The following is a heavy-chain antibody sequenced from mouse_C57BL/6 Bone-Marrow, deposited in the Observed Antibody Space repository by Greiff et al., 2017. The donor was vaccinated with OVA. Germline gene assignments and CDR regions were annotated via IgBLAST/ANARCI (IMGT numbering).Heavy chain of an antibody. CDR3: ARTVLLRSYAMDY. V-gene: IGHV1-9*01. J-gene: IGHJ4*01. CDR2: ILPGSGGT. Sequence: QVQLQQSGAELMKPGASVKLSCKATGYTFTGYWIEWVKQRPGHGLEWIGEILPGSGGTNYNEKFKGKATFTADTSSNTAYMQLSSLTTEDSAIYYCARTVLLRSYAMDYWGQGTSVTVSS. CDR1: GYTFTGYW. D-gene: IGHD1-1*01.